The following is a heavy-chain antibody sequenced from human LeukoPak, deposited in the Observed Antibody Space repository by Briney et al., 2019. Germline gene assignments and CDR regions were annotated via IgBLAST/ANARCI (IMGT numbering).Heavy chain of an antibody. Sequence: SETLSLTCTVSGGSISSYYWSWIRQPPGKGLEWIGYIYYSGSTNYNPSLKSRVTISVDTSKNQFSLKLSSVTAADTAVYYCARGCSSTSCWVHYWGQGTLVTVSS. D-gene: IGHD2-2*01. J-gene: IGHJ4*02. V-gene: IGHV4-59*01. CDR2: IYYSGST. CDR3: ARGCSSTSCWVHY. CDR1: GGSISSYY.